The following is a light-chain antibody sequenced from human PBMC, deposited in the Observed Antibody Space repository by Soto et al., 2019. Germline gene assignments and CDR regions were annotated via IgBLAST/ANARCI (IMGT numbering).Light chain of an antibody. V-gene: IGKV3-11*01. CDR1: QTVNTG. Sequence: EIVLTQSTATLSLSPGERATLACRASQTVNTGLAWYQQKPGQAPRLLIYEASIRATGIPVRFGGSGSGTDFSLTISSLEPEDVGVYYCQQRGGWPLTFGGGTRLEIK. CDR3: QQRGGWPLT. CDR2: EAS. J-gene: IGKJ4*01.